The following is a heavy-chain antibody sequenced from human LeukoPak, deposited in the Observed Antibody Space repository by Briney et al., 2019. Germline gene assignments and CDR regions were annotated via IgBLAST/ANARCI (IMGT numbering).Heavy chain of an antibody. CDR2: IYSSGST. D-gene: IGHD5-24*01. Sequence: GGSLRLSCAASGLTVSSNYMSWVRRAPGKGLEWVSLIYSSGSTYYADSVKGRFTISRDNSKNTLFLQMNSLTAEDTAMYYCTRPFLRGVGYKLGSFDYGGRGPLVPVS. CDR3: TRPFLRGVGYKLGSFDY. V-gene: IGHV3-53*01. CDR1: GLTVSSNY. J-gene: IGHJ4*02.